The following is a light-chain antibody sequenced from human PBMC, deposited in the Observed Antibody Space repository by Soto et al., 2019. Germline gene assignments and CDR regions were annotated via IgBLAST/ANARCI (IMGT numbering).Light chain of an antibody. CDR3: SSYVDSNKGV. V-gene: IGLV2-8*01. CDR1: SSDVGGYNY. CDR2: EVS. Sequence: QSALTQPPSASGSPGQSVTISCTGTSSDVGGYNYVSWYQQHPGKAPKLMIYEVSKRPSGVPDRFSGSKSGNTASLTVSGLQAEDEADYYCSSYVDSNKGVFGGGTKLTVL. J-gene: IGLJ2*01.